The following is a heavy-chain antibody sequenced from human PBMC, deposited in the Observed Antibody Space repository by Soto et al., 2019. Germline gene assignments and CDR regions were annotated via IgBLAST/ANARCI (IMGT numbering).Heavy chain of an antibody. CDR2: IYYSGST. J-gene: IGHJ4*02. CDR3: ARESPGGWLLL. V-gene: IGHV4-59*01. CDR1: GGSISSYY. Sequence: SETLSLTCTVSGGSISSYYWSWIRQPPGKGLEWIGYIYYSGSTNYNPSLKSRVTISVDTSKNQFSLKLSSVTAADTAVYYCARESPGGWLLLWGQGTLVTVYS. D-gene: IGHD3-22*01.